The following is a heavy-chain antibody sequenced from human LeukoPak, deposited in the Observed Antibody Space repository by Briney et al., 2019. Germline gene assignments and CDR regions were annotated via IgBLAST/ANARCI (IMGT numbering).Heavy chain of an antibody. CDR1: GGSISSSSYY. CDR2: IYYSGST. D-gene: IGHD3-10*01. J-gene: IGHJ4*02. Sequence: PETLSLTCTVSGGSISSSSYYWGWIRQPPGKGLEWIGSIYYSGSTYYNPSLKSRVTISVDTSKNQFSLKLSSVTAADTAVYYCAVTMVRGVIIPFGYWGQGTLVTVSS. CDR3: AVTMVRGVIIPFGY. V-gene: IGHV4-39*01.